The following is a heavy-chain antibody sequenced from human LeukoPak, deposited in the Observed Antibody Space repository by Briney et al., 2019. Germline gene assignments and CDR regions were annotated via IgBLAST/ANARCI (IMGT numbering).Heavy chain of an antibody. CDR3: AKDKESPHSDYVWGSYRYTPYYFDY. D-gene: IGHD3-16*02. CDR1: GFTFSSYG. J-gene: IGHJ4*02. CDR2: ISGSSGST. V-gene: IGHV3-23*01. Sequence: GGSLRLSCAASGFTFSSYGMSWVRQAPGKGLEGVSAISGSSGSTYYVDSVKGRFTISRDNSKNTPYLQMNSLRAEDTAVYYCAKDKESPHSDYVWGSYRYTPYYFDYWGQGTLVTVSS.